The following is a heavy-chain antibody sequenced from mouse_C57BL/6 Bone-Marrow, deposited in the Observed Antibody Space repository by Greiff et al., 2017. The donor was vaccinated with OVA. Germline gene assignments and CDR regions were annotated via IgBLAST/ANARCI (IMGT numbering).Heavy chain of an antibody. J-gene: IGHJ2*01. V-gene: IGHV5-17*01. CDR1: GFTFSDYG. CDR2: ISSGSSTI. D-gene: IGHD1-1*01. CDR3: ARPKLLRLFDY. Sequence: EVKVEESGGGLVKPGGSLKLSCAASGFTFSDYGMHWVRQAPETGLEWVAYISSGSSTIYYADTVKGRFTISRDNAKNTLFLQMTSLRSEDTAMYYCARPKLLRLFDYWGQGTTLTVSS.